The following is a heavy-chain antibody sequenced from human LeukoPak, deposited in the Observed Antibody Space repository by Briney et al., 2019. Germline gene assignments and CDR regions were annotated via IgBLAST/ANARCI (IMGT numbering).Heavy chain of an antibody. CDR3: ARLSNLDY. J-gene: IGHJ4*02. V-gene: IGHV4-39*01. CDR1: GGSISSSSYY. CDR2: IYYSGST. Sequence: PETLSLTCTVSGGSISSSSYYWGWIRQPPGKGLEWIGSIYYSGSTYYNPSLKSRVTISVDTSKNQFSLKLSSVTAADTAVYYCARLSNLDYWGQGTLVTVSS.